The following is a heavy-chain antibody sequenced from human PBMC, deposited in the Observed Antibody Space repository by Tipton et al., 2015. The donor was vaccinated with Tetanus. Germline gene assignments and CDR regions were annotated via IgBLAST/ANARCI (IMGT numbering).Heavy chain of an antibody. V-gene: IGHV3-7*01. Sequence: GSLRLSCAVSGLTFSTSGYHWVRQAPGKGLEWVANIKEDGSEMYYADSVKGRFTISRDNARNSLSVHMNSLTAEDTAAYYCARLRVYCSTACYSREDYWGQGTLVTVSS. CDR3: ARLRVYCSTACYSREDY. J-gene: IGHJ4*02. D-gene: IGHD2/OR15-2a*01. CDR2: IKEDGSEM. CDR1: GLTFSTSG.